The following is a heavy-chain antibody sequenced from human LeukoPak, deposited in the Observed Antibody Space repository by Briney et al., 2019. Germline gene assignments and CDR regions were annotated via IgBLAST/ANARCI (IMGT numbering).Heavy chain of an antibody. CDR2: IYSGGIT. D-gene: IGHD3-16*01. V-gene: IGHV3-53*01. CDR1: GFTVSSNY. J-gene: IGHJ4*02. Sequence: GGSLRLSRAASGFTVSSNYMSWVRQAPGKGLEWVSVIYSGGITYYIDSVKGRFTISRDTSRNTVFLQMNSLRAEDTAVYYCAKYLGDYWGQGTLVTVSS. CDR3: AKYLGDY.